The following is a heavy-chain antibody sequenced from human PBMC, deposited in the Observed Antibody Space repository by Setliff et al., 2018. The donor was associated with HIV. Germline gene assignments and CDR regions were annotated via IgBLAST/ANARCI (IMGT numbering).Heavy chain of an antibody. D-gene: IGHD1-26*01. J-gene: IGHJ4*02. Sequence: GSLRLSCVASGFAFSDYAMSWVRQAPGRGLEWISYIHRATTTVYYADSVKGRFTISRDNGKNSLYLQMNSLRTEDTAVYYCARDSGAGGTFDYWGQGALVTVSS. CDR2: IHRATTTV. CDR1: GFAFSDYA. CDR3: ARDSGAGGTFDY. V-gene: IGHV3-48*01.